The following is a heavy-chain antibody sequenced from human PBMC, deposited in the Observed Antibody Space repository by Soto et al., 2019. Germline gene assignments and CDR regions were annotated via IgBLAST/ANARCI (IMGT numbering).Heavy chain of an antibody. CDR2: FYRGGRR. V-gene: IGHV3-53*03. Sequence: EVQMVESGGGLIQPGGSLKLSCAVSGFGVTESETYVSWIRQAPGKGLEWVAAFYRGGRRNYAASVKGRFVISRDKSENSVFLQLNLVRVEDTAVYYCAREVVVGATAKFDRWGQRTMVIVSP. CDR1: GFGVTESETY. CDR3: AREVVVGATAKFDR. J-gene: IGHJ5*02. D-gene: IGHD2-21*01.